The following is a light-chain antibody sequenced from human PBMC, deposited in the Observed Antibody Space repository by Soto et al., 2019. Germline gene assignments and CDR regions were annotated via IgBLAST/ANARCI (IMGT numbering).Light chain of an antibody. CDR3: QQYNDSPLT. J-gene: IGKJ4*01. Sequence: EKVMTQSPATLSVSPGERATLSCRASQSVNSNLAWYQQKPGQAPRLLIYGASTRATGIPARFSGSASGTEFTLTISSLQSEDFAVYYCQQYNDSPLTFGGGTKVEIK. CDR2: GAS. V-gene: IGKV3-15*01. CDR1: QSVNSN.